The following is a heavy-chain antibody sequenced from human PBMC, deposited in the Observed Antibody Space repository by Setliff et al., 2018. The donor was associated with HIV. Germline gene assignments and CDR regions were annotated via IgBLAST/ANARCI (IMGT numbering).Heavy chain of an antibody. CDR2: ISGSGGST. V-gene: IGHV3-23*01. J-gene: IGHJ4*02. CDR1: GFTFSSYA. Sequence: LRLSCAATGFTFSSYAMSWVRQAPGKGLEWVSAISGSGGSTYYADSVKGRFTISRDNSKNTLYLQMNSLRAEDTAVYYCAKGTGITMVRGGRQYYFDYWGQGTLVTVSS. D-gene: IGHD3-10*01. CDR3: AKGTGITMVRGGRQYYFDY.